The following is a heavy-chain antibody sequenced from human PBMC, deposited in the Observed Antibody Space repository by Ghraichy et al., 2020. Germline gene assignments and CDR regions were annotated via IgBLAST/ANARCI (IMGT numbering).Heavy chain of an antibody. CDR2: IKQDGSEK. CDR1: GFTFSSDW. J-gene: IGHJ6*01. V-gene: IGHV3-7*01. CDR3: ARDLVGSSWYDYYYYSYGMYV. Sequence: GGSLRLSCAGSGFTFSSDWISWVRQAPGKGKEWVANIKQDGSEKYYVDSVKGRFTISRDNAKNSLYLQMNSLRAEDTAVYYCARDLVGSSWYDYYYYSYGMYV. D-gene: IGHD6-13*01.